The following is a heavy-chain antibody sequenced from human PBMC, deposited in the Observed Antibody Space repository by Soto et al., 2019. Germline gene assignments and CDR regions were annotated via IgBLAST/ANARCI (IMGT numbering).Heavy chain of an antibody. Sequence: GGSLRLSCAVSGFHFRSYAMSWVRQAPGKGLEWVSAISGSGASTYYADSVKGRFTISRDNSKNTLYLQMNSLGGEDTAIYYCAKAVGAEVVYIVGVCYYCFDYWFQRTLFTVSS. CDR2: ISGSGAST. CDR1: GFHFRSYA. V-gene: IGHV3-23*01. J-gene: IGHJ4*02. CDR3: AKAVGAEVVYIVGVCYYCFDY. D-gene: IGHD2-2*01.